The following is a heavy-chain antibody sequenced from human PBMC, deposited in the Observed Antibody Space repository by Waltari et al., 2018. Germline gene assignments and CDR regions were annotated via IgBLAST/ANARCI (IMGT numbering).Heavy chain of an antibody. J-gene: IGHJ6*02. V-gene: IGHV2-70*04. CDR3: ARTPDYYYYGMDV. CDR2: IDWDDDT. CDR1: GFSLSSSRMR. Sequence: QVTLKESGPALVKPTQTLTLTCTFSGFSLSSSRMRVSWIRQPPGKALEWLARIDWDDDTFYSTSLKTRLTISKDTSKSQVVLTMTNMDPVDTATYYCARTPDYYYYGMDVWGQGTTVTVSS.